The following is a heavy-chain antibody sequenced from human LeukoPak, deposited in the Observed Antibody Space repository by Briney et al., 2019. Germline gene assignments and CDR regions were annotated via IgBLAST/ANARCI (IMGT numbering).Heavy chain of an antibody. D-gene: IGHD3-9*01. CDR1: SGSISNYD. J-gene: IGHJ5*02. V-gene: IGHV4-4*07. CDR2: IYTSGST. CDR3: ARLAFDDILTGFSFDP. Sequence: SETLSLTCTVSSGSISNYDWSWIRQPAGKGLEWIGRIYTSGSTNYNPSLKSRVTMSVDTSKNQFSLKLSSVTAADTAVYYCARLAFDDILTGFSFDPWGQGTLVTVSS.